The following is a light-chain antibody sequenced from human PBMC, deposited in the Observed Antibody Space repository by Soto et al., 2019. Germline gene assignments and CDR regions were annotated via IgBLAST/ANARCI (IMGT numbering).Light chain of an antibody. J-gene: IGKJ1*01. CDR2: GAS. Sequence: EILLTQSAGIRSWSPGGCATLACTASQSISSSIYLAWYQQKPGQAPRLLIYGASSRAAGLPDRSSASGSGTDFTLTISRLEPEDFAVYYCQQYGSSPRTFGQGTKVDIK. V-gene: IGKV3-20*01. CDR1: QSISSSIY. CDR3: QQYGSSPRT.